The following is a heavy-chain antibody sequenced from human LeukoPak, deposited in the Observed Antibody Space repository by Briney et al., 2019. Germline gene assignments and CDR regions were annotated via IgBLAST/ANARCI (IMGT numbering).Heavy chain of an antibody. Sequence: SETLSLTCTVSGGSISSYYWSWLRQPPGKGLEWIGYVYYTGSTNYNPSLQSRVSISVDTSKNLFSLRLSSVTAADTAVHYCARADCTVASCYAWRDAFHIWGQGTMVSVSS. D-gene: IGHD2-2*01. CDR3: ARADCTVASCYAWRDAFHI. V-gene: IGHV4-59*01. CDR2: VYYTGST. J-gene: IGHJ3*02. CDR1: GGSISSYY.